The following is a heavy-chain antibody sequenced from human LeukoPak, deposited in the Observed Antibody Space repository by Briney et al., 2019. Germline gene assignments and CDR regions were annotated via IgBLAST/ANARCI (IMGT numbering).Heavy chain of an antibody. Sequence: PSETLSLTCTVSGGTISSYYWSWIRQPPGKGLEWIAYIDYSGSTNYNPSLKSRVTISVDASKNQFSLKLSSVTAADKAVYYCARDRRRDLLHAFDIWGQGTMVTVSS. V-gene: IGHV4-59*01. D-gene: IGHD1-26*01. CDR3: ARDRRRDLLHAFDI. CDR1: GGTISSYY. J-gene: IGHJ3*02. CDR2: IDYSGST.